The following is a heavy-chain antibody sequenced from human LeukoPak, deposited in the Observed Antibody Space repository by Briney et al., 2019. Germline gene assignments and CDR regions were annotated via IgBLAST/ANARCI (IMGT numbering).Heavy chain of an antibody. V-gene: IGHV1-2*04. J-gene: IGHJ4*02. CDR2: INPNSGGT. Sequence: ASVKVSCKASGYTFTGYYMHWVRQAPGQGLEWMGWINPNSGGTNYAQKFQGWVTMTRDTSISTAYMELSRLRSDDTAVYYCARSLHMGRGGLSYFDYGARGPRAPVS. CDR1: GYTFTGYY. D-gene: IGHD3-10*01. CDR3: ARSLHMGRGGLSYFDY.